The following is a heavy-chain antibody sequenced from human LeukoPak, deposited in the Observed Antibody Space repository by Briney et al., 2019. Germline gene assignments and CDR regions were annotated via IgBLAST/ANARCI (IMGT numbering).Heavy chain of an antibody. CDR1: GGSISSSNW. J-gene: IGHJ4*02. CDR2: IYHSGST. D-gene: IGHD6-13*01. Sequence: PSETLSLTCAVSGGSISSSNWWSWVRQPPGKGLEWIGEIYHSGSTNYNPSLKSRVTISVDKSKNQFSLKLSSVTAADTAVYYCARSSLSIAAAGTFFDYWGQGTLVTVSS. CDR3: ARSSLSIAAAGTFFDY. V-gene: IGHV4-4*02.